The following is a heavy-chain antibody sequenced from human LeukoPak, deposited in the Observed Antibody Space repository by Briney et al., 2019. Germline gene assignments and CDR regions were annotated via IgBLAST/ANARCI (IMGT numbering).Heavy chain of an antibody. CDR3: ARSYYYGSGSYTYYFDY. V-gene: IGHV1-46*01. J-gene: IGHJ4*02. D-gene: IGHD3-10*01. CDR1: GYTFTSYY. CDR2: INPSGGST. Sequence: ASVKVSCKASGYTFTSYYMHWVRQAPGQGLEWMGIINPSGGSTSYAQKFQGRVTMTRDTSTSTVYMELSSLRSEDTAVYYCARSYYYGSGSYTYYFDYWGQGTLVTVSS.